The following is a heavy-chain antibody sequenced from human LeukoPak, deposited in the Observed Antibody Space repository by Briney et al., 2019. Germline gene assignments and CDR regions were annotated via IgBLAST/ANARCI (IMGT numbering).Heavy chain of an antibody. CDR2: ISSSSSTI. V-gene: IGHV3-11*01. CDR3: AREGGNWGEGYFDY. Sequence: GGSLRLSCAASGFTFSDYYMSWIRQVPGKGLEWVSYISSSSSTIYYADSVKGRFAISRDNAKNLLYLQMNSLRAEDTAVYYCAREGGNWGEGYFDYWGQGTLVTVSS. CDR1: GFTFSDYY. J-gene: IGHJ4*02. D-gene: IGHD7-27*01.